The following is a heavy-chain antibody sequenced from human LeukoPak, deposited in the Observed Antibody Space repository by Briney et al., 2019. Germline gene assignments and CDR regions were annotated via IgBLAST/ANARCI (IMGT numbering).Heavy chain of an antibody. Sequence: GGSLRLSCPASGFTFTNAWMSWVRQAPGKGLEWVGRIKNKGEGETTDYAAPVKGRFTISRDDSENTLFLKMHSLGTEDTALYYCVWNSEHYFDFWGQGSLVTVSS. CDR3: VWNSEHYFDF. CDR2: IKNKGEGETT. D-gene: IGHD1-7*01. V-gene: IGHV3-15*01. CDR1: GFTFTNAW. J-gene: IGHJ4*02.